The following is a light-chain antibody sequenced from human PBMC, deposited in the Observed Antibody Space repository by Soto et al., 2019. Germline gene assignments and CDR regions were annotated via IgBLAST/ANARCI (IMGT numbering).Light chain of an antibody. Sequence: DIHMTQSPSSLSASIRDRVSITCRASQNITTCLHWYQQRPGRSPNLLIYAASHLQNGVPSRFSGSGSGPGFTLTIDSLQPEDFATYYCQQSYTAPWTFGQGTKVESK. CDR2: AAS. V-gene: IGKV1-39*01. J-gene: IGKJ1*01. CDR3: QQSYTAPWT. CDR1: QNITTC.